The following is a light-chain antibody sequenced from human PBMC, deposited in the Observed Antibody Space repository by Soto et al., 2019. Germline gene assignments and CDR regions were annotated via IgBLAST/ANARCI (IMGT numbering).Light chain of an antibody. CDR2: EVS. Sequence: QSALTQPASVSGSPGQSITISCTGTNSDVGGYNYVSWYQQHPGEAPKLVIYEVSYRPSWVSYRFSGSKSGNTASLTISGLQAEDEGEYYCSSYTSSSTGVFGGGTKVTVL. J-gene: IGLJ3*02. CDR1: NSDVGGYNY. V-gene: IGLV2-14*01. CDR3: SSYTSSSTGV.